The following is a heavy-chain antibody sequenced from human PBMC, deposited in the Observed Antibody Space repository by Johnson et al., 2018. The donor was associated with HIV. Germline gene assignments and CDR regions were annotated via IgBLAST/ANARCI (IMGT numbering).Heavy chain of an antibody. CDR3: AKDQWSSSWTNDAFDI. V-gene: IGHV3-30*02. D-gene: IGHD6-13*01. CDR2: IRFDGSNK. Sequence: QVQLVESGGGVVQPGRSLRLSCAASGFTFSNYGMHWVRHALGKGLEWVAFIRFDGSNKYYADSVKGRFTISRDNSKNILYLQMSSLRAEDTAVYYCAKDQWSSSWTNDAFDIWGQGTMVTVSS. CDR1: GFTFSNYG. J-gene: IGHJ3*02.